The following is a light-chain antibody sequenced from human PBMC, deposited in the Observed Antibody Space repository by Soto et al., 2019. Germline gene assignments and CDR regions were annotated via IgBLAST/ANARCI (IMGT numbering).Light chain of an antibody. CDR3: QQYNNWSPVT. CDR1: QTISSK. CDR2: GAS. V-gene: IGKV3-15*01. Sequence: EIVMTQFPATLSVSPGERATLSCRASQTISSKLAWYQQKPGQAPRLLIYGASTRATGIPARFSGSGSGTEFTLTISSLQSEDFAVYYCQQYNNWSPVTFGQGTKVEVK. J-gene: IGKJ1*01.